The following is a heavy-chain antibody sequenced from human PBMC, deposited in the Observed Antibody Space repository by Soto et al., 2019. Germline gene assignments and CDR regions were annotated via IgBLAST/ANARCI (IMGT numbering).Heavy chain of an antibody. CDR2: IYHSGST. CDR1: GGSISSYY. Sequence: PSETLSITCTVSGGSISSYYWSWIRQPPGKGLEWIGSIYHSGSTYYNPSLKSRVTISVDTSKNHFSLKLSSVTAADTAVYYCARYDILTGYLFGLDYWGQGTLVTVSS. J-gene: IGHJ4*02. CDR3: ARYDILTGYLFGLDY. D-gene: IGHD3-9*01. V-gene: IGHV4-59*08.